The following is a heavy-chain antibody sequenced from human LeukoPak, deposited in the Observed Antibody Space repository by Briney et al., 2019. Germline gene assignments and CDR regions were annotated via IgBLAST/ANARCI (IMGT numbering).Heavy chain of an antibody. CDR2: ISYSGTT. D-gene: IGHD3-9*01. V-gene: IGHV4-39*07. Sequence: PSETLSLTCSVSGASISSTSYYWGWIRRPPGKGLEWIGSISYSGTTFYSPSLESRVTISADTSKNQFSLKLSSVTAADTAVYYCARTGARYFDLSLWGQGTLVTVSS. CDR1: GASISSTSYY. CDR3: ARTGARYFDLSL. J-gene: IGHJ4*02.